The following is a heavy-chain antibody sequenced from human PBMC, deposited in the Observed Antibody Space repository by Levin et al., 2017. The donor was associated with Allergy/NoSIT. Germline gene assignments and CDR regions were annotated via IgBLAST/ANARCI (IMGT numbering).Heavy chain of an antibody. CDR1: GFTFSSYW. J-gene: IGHJ4*02. V-gene: IGHV3-7*01. CDR3: ARVPPYYDILTGYRDDLPSFDY. Sequence: PGGSLRLSCAASGFTFSSYWMSWVRQVPGKGLEWVANIKQDGSEKYYVDSVKGRFTISRDNAKNSLYLQMNSLRAEDTAVYYCARVPPYYDILTGYRDDLPSFDYWGKGTLVTVSS. D-gene: IGHD3-9*01. CDR2: IKQDGSEK.